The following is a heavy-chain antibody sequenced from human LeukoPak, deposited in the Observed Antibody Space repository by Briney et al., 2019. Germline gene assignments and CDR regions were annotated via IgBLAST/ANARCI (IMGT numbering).Heavy chain of an antibody. CDR2: INQDGSER. CDR1: GFTFSNYW. D-gene: IGHD1-26*01. CDR3: ARYGSYLGAIDF. V-gene: IGHV3-7*01. Sequence: GGSLRLSCAVSGFTFSNYWMSWVRQAPAKGLEWVAYINQDGSERYYVGSMEGRFTISRDNAEKSLFLQMNNLRVEDTALYYCARYGSYLGAIDFWGQGTLVTVAS. J-gene: IGHJ3*01.